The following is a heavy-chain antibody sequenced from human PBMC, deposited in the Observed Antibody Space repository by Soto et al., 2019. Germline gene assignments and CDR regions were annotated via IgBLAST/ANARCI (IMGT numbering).Heavy chain of an antibody. D-gene: IGHD2-2*01. V-gene: IGHV3-23*01. Sequence: GGSLRLSCTASGFTFSNYAMSWVRQAPGKGLEWVSVISGSGGSTYYADSVKGRFTISRDNSENTLYLQMNSLRAEDTAVYYCAKARGSTTPAPGSYWGQGTLVTVSS. CDR3: AKARGSTTPAPGSY. CDR1: GFTFSNYA. J-gene: IGHJ4*02. CDR2: ISGSGGST.